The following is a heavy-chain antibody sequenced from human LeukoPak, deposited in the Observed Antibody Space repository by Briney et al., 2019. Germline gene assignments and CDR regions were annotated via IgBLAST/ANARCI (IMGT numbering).Heavy chain of an antibody. Sequence: NPGGSLRLSCAASGFTFSNYAMSWVRQAPGKGLEWVSAIGGGGTNTFYADSVKGRFTISRDNSKNTLYLQMNSLRAEDTAIYYCARDRGYTYGHPLDYWGQGTLVTVSS. CDR2: IGGGGTNT. CDR1: GFTFSNYA. CDR3: ARDRGYTYGHPLDY. V-gene: IGHV3-23*01. J-gene: IGHJ4*02. D-gene: IGHD5-18*01.